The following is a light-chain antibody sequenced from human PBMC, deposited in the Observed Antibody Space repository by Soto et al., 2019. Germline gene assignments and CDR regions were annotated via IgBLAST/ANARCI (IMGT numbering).Light chain of an antibody. CDR3: CSYAGTYTVV. J-gene: IGLJ2*01. V-gene: IGLV2-11*01. CDR1: GGDVGGYDF. CDR2: DVS. Sequence: QSALTQPRSVSGSPGQSVTISCTGTGGDVGGYDFVSWYQQHPGKAPELMIYDVSKRPSGVPDRFSGSKSGNTASLTISGLQADDEADYYCCSYAGTYTVVFGGGTKLTVL.